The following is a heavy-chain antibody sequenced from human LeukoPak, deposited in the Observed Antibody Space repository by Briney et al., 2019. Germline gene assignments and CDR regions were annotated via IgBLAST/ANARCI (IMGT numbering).Heavy chain of an antibody. D-gene: IGHD6-19*01. Sequence: SETLSLTCTVSGGSITSYYWSWIRQPPGKGLEWIGYIYHSGSTIYNPSLKSRVTISVDTSKNQFSLKLSSVTAADTAVYYCAGGRSSVLGYWGQGTLVTVSS. CDR1: GGSITSYY. CDR2: IYHSGST. CDR3: AGGRSSVLGY. V-gene: IGHV4-4*08. J-gene: IGHJ4*02.